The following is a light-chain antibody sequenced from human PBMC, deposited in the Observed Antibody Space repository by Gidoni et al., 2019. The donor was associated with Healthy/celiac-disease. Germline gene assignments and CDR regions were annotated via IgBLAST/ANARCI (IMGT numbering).Light chain of an antibody. CDR2: DAS. Sequence: DIQITPSPSTLSASVCDRVTITCRASQSISSWLAWYQQKAGKAPKLLIYDASSLESGVPSRFSGSGSGTEFTLTISSLQPDDFANYYCQQYNSYPYTFGQXTKLEIK. CDR3: QQYNSYPYT. V-gene: IGKV1-5*01. CDR1: QSISSW. J-gene: IGKJ2*01.